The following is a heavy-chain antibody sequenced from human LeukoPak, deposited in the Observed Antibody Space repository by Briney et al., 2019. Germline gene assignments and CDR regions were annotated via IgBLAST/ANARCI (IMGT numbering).Heavy chain of an antibody. J-gene: IGHJ4*02. D-gene: IGHD5-24*01. CDR3: ARAYLEMSAIYYFDY. CDR2: IKQDGSER. Sequence: GGSLRLSCGASGFTFSSYWMSWVRRAPGKGLEWVANIKQDGSERYYVDSVKGRFTISRDNAKNSLYLQLNSLRAEDTAVYYCARAYLEMSAIYYFDYWGQGTLVTVSS. V-gene: IGHV3-7*01. CDR1: GFTFSSYW.